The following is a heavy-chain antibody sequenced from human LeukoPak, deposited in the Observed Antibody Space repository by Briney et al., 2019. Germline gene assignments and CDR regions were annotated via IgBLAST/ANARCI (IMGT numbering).Heavy chain of an antibody. J-gene: IGHJ4*02. V-gene: IGHV3-48*03. CDR2: ISSSGSII. CDR1: GFTFSSYD. Sequence: GGSLRLSCAASGFTFSSYDMNWVRQAPGKGLEWVSYISSSGSIIYYADSVKGRFTISRDNAKNSLYLQMNSLRAEDTAVYYWARDINLVTNRDWGQGTLVTVSS. CDR3: ARDINLVTNRD. D-gene: IGHD2-21*02.